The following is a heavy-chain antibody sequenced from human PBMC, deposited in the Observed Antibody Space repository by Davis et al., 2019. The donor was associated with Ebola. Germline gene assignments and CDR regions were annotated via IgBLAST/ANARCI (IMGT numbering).Heavy chain of an antibody. CDR3: ANHPRSSWLPHYGMDV. Sequence: PSETLSLTCTVSGGSISSSSYSWGWIRQPPGKGLEWIGSLYYSGSTYYNPSLKSRVTISVDTSKNQFSLKLSSVTAADTAVYYCANHPRSSWLPHYGMDVWGQGTTVTVSS. V-gene: IGHV4-39*01. D-gene: IGHD6-13*01. CDR2: LYYSGST. CDR1: GGSISSSSYS. J-gene: IGHJ6*02.